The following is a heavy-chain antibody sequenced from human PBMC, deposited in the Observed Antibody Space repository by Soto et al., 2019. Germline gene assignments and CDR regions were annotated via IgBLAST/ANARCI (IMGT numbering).Heavy chain of an antibody. J-gene: IGHJ4*02. D-gene: IGHD3-10*01. Sequence: GGSLRLSCAASGFTFSSYGMHWVRQAPGKGLEWVAVISYDGSNKYYADSVKGRFTISRDNSKNTLYLQMNSLRAEDTAVYYCAIYSSSSMTMGREVNCISYFDYWGQGTLVTVSS. CDR2: ISYDGSNK. CDR3: AIYSSSSMTMGREVNCISYFDY. CDR1: GFTFSSYG. V-gene: IGHV3-30*03.